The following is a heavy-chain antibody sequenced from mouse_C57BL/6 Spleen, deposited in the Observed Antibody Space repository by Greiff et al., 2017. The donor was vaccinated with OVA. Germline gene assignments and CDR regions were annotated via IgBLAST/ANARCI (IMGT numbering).Heavy chain of an antibody. V-gene: IGHV1-80*01. Sequence: QVQLKQSGAELVKPGASVKISCKASGYAFSSYWMNWVKQRPGKGLEWIGQIYPGDGDTNYNGKFKGKATLTADKSSSTAYMQLSSLTSEDSAVYFCARSVDGYYLDYWGQGTTLTVSS. CDR1: GYAFSSYW. J-gene: IGHJ2*01. CDR3: ARSVDGYYLDY. D-gene: IGHD2-3*01. CDR2: IYPGDGDT.